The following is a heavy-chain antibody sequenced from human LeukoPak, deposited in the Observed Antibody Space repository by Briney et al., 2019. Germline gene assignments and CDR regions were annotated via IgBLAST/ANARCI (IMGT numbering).Heavy chain of an antibody. D-gene: IGHD5-18*01. CDR3: AIEGQGYSYGNFDY. Sequence: PSETLSLTCTVSSGSISSGSYYWSWIRQPAGKGLEWIGRIYTSGSTHYNPSLNSRVTISVDTSKNQFSLKLSSVTAADTAVYYCAIEGQGYSYGNFDYWGQGTPVTVSS. CDR1: SGSISSGSYY. V-gene: IGHV4-61*02. CDR2: IYTSGST. J-gene: IGHJ4*02.